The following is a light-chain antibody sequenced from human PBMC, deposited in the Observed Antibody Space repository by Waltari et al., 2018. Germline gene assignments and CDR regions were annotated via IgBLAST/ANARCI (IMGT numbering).Light chain of an antibody. V-gene: IGKV1-39*01. J-gene: IGKJ1*01. CDR3: HQGYGTPQT. CDR2: VAS. Sequence: DIQLTQSPSSLSASVGDNVTITCRANQSINTYLNWYQQKVGQAPKLLIFVASSLPRGVSSRFSGSGSGTDFTLTISSLQREDFATYYCHQGYGTPQTFGQGTKL. CDR1: QSINTY.